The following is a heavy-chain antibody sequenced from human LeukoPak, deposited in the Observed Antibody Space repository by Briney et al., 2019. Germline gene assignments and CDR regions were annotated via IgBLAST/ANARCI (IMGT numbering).Heavy chain of an antibody. J-gene: IGHJ4*02. V-gene: IGHV1-69*13. CDR3: ARSSGYSSGWYVAYYFDY. Sequence: ASVKVSCKASGDTFISYAISWVRQAPGQGLEWMGGIIPIFGTANYAQKFQGRVTITADESTSTAYMELSSLRSEDTAVYYCARSSGYSSGWYVAYYFDYWGQGTLVTVSS. CDR1: GDTFISYA. D-gene: IGHD6-19*01. CDR2: IIPIFGTA.